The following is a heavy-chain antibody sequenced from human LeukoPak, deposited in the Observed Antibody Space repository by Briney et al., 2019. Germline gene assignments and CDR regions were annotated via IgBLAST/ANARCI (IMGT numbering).Heavy chain of an antibody. D-gene: IGHD2-2*01. Sequence: PGGSLRLSCSASGFTFSSYEMNWVRQAPGKGLEWLSYISTSGHTIFYAESLKGRFTISRDNAKNSLWLQMHSLRAEDTAVYFCARRSCSSTSCLLDYWGQGTLVTVSS. V-gene: IGHV3-48*03. J-gene: IGHJ4*02. CDR1: GFTFSSYE. CDR3: ARRSCSSTSCLLDY. CDR2: ISTSGHTI.